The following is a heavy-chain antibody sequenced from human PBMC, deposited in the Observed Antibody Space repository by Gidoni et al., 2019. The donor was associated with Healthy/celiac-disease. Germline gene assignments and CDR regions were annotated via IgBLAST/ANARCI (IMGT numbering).Heavy chain of an antibody. CDR3: ARVSAARPFDY. CDR1: GFTFSSYW. Sequence: EVQLVESGGGLVQLGGSLRLSCAASGFTFSSYWMHWVRQALGKGLVWVSRINSDGSSTSYADSVKGRFTISRDNAKNTLYLQMNSLRAEDTAVYYCARVSAARPFDYWGQGTLVTVSS. V-gene: IGHV3-74*02. J-gene: IGHJ4*02. CDR2: INSDGSST. D-gene: IGHD6-6*01.